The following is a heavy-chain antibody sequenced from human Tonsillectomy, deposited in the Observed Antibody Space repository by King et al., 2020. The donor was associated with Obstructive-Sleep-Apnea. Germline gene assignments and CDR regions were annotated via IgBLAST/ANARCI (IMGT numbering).Heavy chain of an antibody. D-gene: IGHD1-26*01. CDR1: GFTFSSYA. CDR3: ARDRVVGATHPY. Sequence: VQLVESGGGVVQPGRSLRLSCAASGFTFSSYAMHWVRQAPGKGLEWVAIISYDGSNKYYADSVKGRFTISRDNSKNTLYLQMNSLRVEDTAVYYCARDRVVGATHPYWGQGTLVTVSS. J-gene: IGHJ4*02. V-gene: IGHV3-30*04. CDR2: ISYDGSNK.